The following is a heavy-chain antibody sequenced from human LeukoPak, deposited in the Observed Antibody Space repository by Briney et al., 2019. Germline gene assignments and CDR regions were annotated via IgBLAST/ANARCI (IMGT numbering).Heavy chain of an antibody. CDR2: IYHSGST. Sequence: PSETLSLTCTVSGGSISSGGYYWSWIRQPPGKGLEWIGYIYHSGSTYYNPSLKSRVTISVDRSKNQFSLKLSSVTAADTAVYYCARGYSSGWYLDYWGQGTLVTVSS. CDR3: ARGYSSGWYLDY. CDR1: GGSISSGGYY. D-gene: IGHD6-19*01. V-gene: IGHV4-30-2*01. J-gene: IGHJ4*02.